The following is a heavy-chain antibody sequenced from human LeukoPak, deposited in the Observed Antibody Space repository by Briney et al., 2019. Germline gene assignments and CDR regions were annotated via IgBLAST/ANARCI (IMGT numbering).Heavy chain of an antibody. CDR1: GGYFSGYY. J-gene: IGHJ4*02. Sequence: KPSETLSLTCAVYGGYFSGYYWSWIRQPPGKAQQWIGEIHHSGSNNDNPSLKSRVTISVDTSKNQFSLKLSSVTAADTAVYYCARGRLVRGVPIDYWGQGTLVTVSS. V-gene: IGHV4-34*01. CDR3: ARGRLVRGVPIDY. CDR2: IHHSGSN. D-gene: IGHD3-10*01.